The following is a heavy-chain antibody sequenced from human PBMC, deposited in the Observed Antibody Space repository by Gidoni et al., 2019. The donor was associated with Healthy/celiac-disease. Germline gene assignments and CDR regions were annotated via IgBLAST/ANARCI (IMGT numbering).Heavy chain of an antibody. CDR3: AREGYDYDTEYSNFDY. J-gene: IGHJ4*02. CDR2: ISSSSSYI. CDR1: VFTFSCYS. V-gene: IGHV3-21*01. Sequence: EVQLVASGGGLVKPGGSLSLSCAASVFTFSCYSLTWVRQAPGKGLEWVSSISSSSSYIYYADSVKGRFTISRDNAKNSLYLQMNSLRAEDTAVYYCAREGYDYDTEYSNFDYWGQGTLVTVSS. D-gene: IGHD5-12*01.